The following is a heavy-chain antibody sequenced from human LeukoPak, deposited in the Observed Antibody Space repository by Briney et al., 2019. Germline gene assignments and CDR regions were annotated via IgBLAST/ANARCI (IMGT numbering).Heavy chain of an antibody. CDR1: GFTFSSYA. Sequence: GGSLRLSCAASGFTFSSYAMSWVRQAPGKGLEWVSAISGSGGSTYYADSVKGWFTISRDNSKNTLYLQMNSLRAEDTAVYYCAKDLWFGELQDYWGQGTLVTVSS. CDR2: ISGSGGST. D-gene: IGHD3-10*01. CDR3: AKDLWFGELQDY. J-gene: IGHJ4*02. V-gene: IGHV3-23*01.